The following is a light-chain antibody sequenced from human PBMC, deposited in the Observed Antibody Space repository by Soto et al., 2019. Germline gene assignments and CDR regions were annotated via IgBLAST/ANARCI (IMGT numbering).Light chain of an antibody. V-gene: IGKV3-20*01. CDR2: GAS. CDR1: QSVTSTY. CDR3: QQYGSSPRA. Sequence: EIVLTQSPGTLSLSPGERATLSCRASQSVTSTYLAWYQQRPGQAPRLVVYGASNGATGVPDRFSGSGSGTDFTLTISRLEPEDFAVYYCQQYGSSPRAFGQGTKV. J-gene: IGKJ1*01.